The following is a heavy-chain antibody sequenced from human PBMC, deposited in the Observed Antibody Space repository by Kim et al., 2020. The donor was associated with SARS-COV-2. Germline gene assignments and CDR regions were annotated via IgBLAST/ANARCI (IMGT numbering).Heavy chain of an antibody. V-gene: IGHV3-30*18. Sequence: GGSLRLSCAASGFTFSSYGMHWVRQAPGKGLEWVAVISYDGSNKYYADSVKGRFTISRDNSKNTLYLQMNSLRAEDTAVYYCAKDRDGDYAMGMDVWGQGTTVTVSS. CDR3: AKDRDGDYAMGMDV. D-gene: IGHD4-17*01. CDR1: GFTFSSYG. J-gene: IGHJ6*02. CDR2: ISYDGSNK.